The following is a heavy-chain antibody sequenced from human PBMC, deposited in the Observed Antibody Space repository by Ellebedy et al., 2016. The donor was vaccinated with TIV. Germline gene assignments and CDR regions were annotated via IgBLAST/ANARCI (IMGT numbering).Heavy chain of an antibody. D-gene: IGHD5-12*01. Sequence: SETLSLTXNVSGGTISSTNYYWGWIRQSPEKRLEWIGSIYHSGSTYYNPSLKSRLTISLDTTKNQFSLRLDSVTAADTAVYYCASSPSGYEIPYWGQGTLVTVSS. J-gene: IGHJ4*02. CDR1: GGTISSTNYY. CDR2: IYHSGST. CDR3: ASSPSGYEIPY. V-gene: IGHV4-39*07.